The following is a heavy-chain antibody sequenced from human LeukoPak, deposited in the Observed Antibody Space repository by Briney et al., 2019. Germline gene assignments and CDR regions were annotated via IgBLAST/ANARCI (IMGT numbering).Heavy chain of an antibody. CDR3: ATGNYYDSRGYYTFGH. J-gene: IGHJ4*02. Sequence: GGSLRLSCVASGFAFSIYSMNWVRQAPGKGLVWVSRINGDGTTTSYADSVKGGFTMSRDNAKNTLYLQMSGLRAEDTAVYYCATGNYYDSRGYYTFGHWGQGTLVTVSS. D-gene: IGHD3-22*01. CDR2: INGDGTTT. CDR1: GFAFSIYS. V-gene: IGHV3-74*01.